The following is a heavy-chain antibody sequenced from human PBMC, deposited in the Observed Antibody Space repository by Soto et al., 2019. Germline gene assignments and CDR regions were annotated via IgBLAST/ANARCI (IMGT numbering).Heavy chain of an antibody. CDR1: GGSFSGYY. CDR3: ASLAHYYGSGSSVLNYYYGMDV. CDR2: INHSGST. D-gene: IGHD3-10*01. V-gene: IGHV4-34*01. J-gene: IGHJ6*02. Sequence: KPSETLSLTCAVYGGSFSGYYWSWIRQPPGKGLEWIGEINHSGSTNYNPSLKSRVTISVDTSKNQFSLKLSSVTAADTAVYYCASLAHYYGSGSSVLNYYYGMDVWGQGTTVTVSS.